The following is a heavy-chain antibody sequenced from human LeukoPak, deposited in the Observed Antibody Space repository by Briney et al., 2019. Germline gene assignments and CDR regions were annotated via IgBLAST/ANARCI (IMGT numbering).Heavy chain of an antibody. CDR3: ARDNSPNYYYGVDV. Sequence: GGSLRLSCAASGFTFSSYSMNWVRQAPGKGLEWVAVIWYDGSNKYYADSVKGRFTISRDNSKNTLYLQMNSLRAEDTAVYYCARDNSPNYYYGVDVWGQGTTVTVSS. D-gene: IGHD2/OR15-2a*01. CDR1: GFTFSSYS. CDR2: IWYDGSNK. V-gene: IGHV3-33*08. J-gene: IGHJ6*02.